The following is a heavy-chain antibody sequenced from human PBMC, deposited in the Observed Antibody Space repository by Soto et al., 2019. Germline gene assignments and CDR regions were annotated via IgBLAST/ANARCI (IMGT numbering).Heavy chain of an antibody. CDR3: ARVPMYCSSTSCYLVY. V-gene: IGHV1-3*01. CDR1: GYTFTSYA. D-gene: IGHD2-2*01. Sequence: GASVKVSCKASGYTFTSYAMHWVRQAPGQRLEWMGWINAGNGNTKYSQKFQGRVTITRDTSASTAYMELSSLRSEDTAVYYCARVPMYCSSTSCYLVYWGQGTLVTVSS. J-gene: IGHJ4*02. CDR2: INAGNGNT.